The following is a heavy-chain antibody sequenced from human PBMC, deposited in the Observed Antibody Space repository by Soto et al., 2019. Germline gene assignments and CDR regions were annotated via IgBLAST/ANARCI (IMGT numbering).Heavy chain of an antibody. D-gene: IGHD3-9*01. J-gene: IGHJ3*02. Sequence: GESLKISCKGSGYSFTSYWIGWVRQMPGKGLEWMGIIYPGDSDTRYSPSFQGQVTIPADKSISTAYLQWSSLKASDTAMYYCASSTYDILTGYHDAFDIWGQGTMVTVSS. CDR2: IYPGDSDT. CDR1: GYSFTSYW. CDR3: ASSTYDILTGYHDAFDI. V-gene: IGHV5-51*01.